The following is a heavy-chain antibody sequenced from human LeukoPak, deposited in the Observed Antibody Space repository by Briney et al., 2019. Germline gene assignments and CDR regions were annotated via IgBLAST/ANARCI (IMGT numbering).Heavy chain of an antibody. V-gene: IGHV1-69*04. CDR2: IIPIIGIA. Sequence: SVTVSCKASGGTFTIYAISWVRQAPGQGLEWMGRIIPIIGIANYAQKFQGRVTITADKSTSTAYMELSSLRSEDTAVYYCARIPYLYYYYGMDVWGQGTTVTVSS. J-gene: IGHJ6*02. CDR3: ARIPYLYYYYGMDV. CDR1: GGTFTIYA. D-gene: IGHD2-2*02.